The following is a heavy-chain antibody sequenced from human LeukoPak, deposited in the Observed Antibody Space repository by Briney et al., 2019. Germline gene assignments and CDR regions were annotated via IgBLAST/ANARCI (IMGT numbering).Heavy chain of an antibody. CDR1: GYTFTSYG. D-gene: IGHD1-14*01. J-gene: IGHJ3*02. V-gene: IGHV1-18*01. CDR2: ISAYNGNT. Sequence: APVKVSCKASGYTFTSYGISWVRQAPGQGLEWMGWISAYNGNTNYAQKLQGRVTMTTDTSTSTAYMELRSLRSDDTAVYYCARDNRGYDAFDIWGQGTMVTVSS. CDR3: ARDNRGYDAFDI.